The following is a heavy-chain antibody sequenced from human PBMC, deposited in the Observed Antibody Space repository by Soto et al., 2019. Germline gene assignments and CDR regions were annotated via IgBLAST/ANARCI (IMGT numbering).Heavy chain of an antibody. V-gene: IGHV1-46*01. CDR1: GYTLTAFH. CDR3: ARAPYISSSFFHDY. CDR2: INPSLGHS. Sequence: ASVKVSCKASGYTLTAFHMHWVRQAPGLGLEWMGIINPSLGHSNTAQRFQDRVAMTWDTSTITFYMELSSLRSDDTAVYYCARAPYISSSFFHDYWGQGTPVTVSS. J-gene: IGHJ4*02. D-gene: IGHD3-3*02.